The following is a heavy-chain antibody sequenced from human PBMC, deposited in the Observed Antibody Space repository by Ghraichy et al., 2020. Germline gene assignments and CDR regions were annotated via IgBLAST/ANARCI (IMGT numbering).Heavy chain of an antibody. CDR3: AREDNSAAAGRIVNTYYHYGMDV. V-gene: IGHV1-69*13. D-gene: IGHD6-13*01. CDR1: GGTFSSPA. CDR2: IIPIFGTP. Sequence: SVKVSCKASGGTFSSPAMSWVRQARGQRLEWMGGIIPIFGTPNYAQKFHGRVTITADESTSTAYMELSSLRSDDTAVYYCAREDNSAAAGRIVNTYYHYGMDVWGNGNTV. J-gene: IGHJ6*04.